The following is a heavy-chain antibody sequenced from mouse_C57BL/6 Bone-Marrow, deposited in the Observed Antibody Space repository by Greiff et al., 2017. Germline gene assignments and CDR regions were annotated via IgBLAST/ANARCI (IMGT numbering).Heavy chain of an antibody. CDR2: ISNGGGST. CDR1: GFTFSDYY. Sequence: DVHLVESGGGLVQPGGSLKLSCAASGFTFSDYYMYWVRQTPEKRLEWVAYISNGGGSTYYPDTVKGRFTISRDNAKNPLYLPMSRLKSEDTAMYYCARHWDYWGQGTTLTVSS. J-gene: IGHJ2*01. CDR3: ARHWDY. V-gene: IGHV5-12*01.